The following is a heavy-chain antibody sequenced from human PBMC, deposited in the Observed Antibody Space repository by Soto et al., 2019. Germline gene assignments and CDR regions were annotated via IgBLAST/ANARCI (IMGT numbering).Heavy chain of an antibody. V-gene: IGHV3-23*01. CDR3: AKSDTAMVTRRDYFDY. CDR1: GFTFSSYA. D-gene: IGHD5-18*01. CDR2: ISGSGGST. Sequence: GESLKISCAASGFTFSSYAMSWVRQAPGKGLEWVSAISGSGGSTYYADSVKGRFTISRDNSKNTLYLQMNSLRAEDTAVYYCAKSDTAMVTRRDYFDYWGQGTLVTVSS. J-gene: IGHJ4*02.